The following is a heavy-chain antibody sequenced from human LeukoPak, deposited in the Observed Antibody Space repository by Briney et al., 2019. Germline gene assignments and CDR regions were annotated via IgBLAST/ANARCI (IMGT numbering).Heavy chain of an antibody. D-gene: IGHD3-10*01. CDR2: ISGSGGST. CDR3: AKDHRGWFGELYPDY. Sequence: GGSLRLSCAASGFTFSSYAMSWVRQAPEKGLEWVSAISGSGGSTYYADSVKGRFTISRDYSKNTLYLQMNSLRAEDTAVYYCAKDHRGWFGELYPDYWGQGTLVTVSS. V-gene: IGHV3-23*01. J-gene: IGHJ4*02. CDR1: GFTFSSYA.